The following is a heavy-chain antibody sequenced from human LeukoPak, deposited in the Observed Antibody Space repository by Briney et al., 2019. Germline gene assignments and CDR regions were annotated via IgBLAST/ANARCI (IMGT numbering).Heavy chain of an antibody. CDR3: ARDVDYGDRGNWFDP. V-gene: IGHV1-46*01. Sequence: ASVKVSCKASGYSFTSYYMHWVRQAPGQGLEWMGFINPSGSSAAYAQKFQGRLTMTRDMFTSTDYMELTSLTSDDTAVYYCARDVDYGDRGNWFDPWGQGTLVTVSS. CDR2: INPSGSSA. J-gene: IGHJ5*02. CDR1: GYSFTSYY. D-gene: IGHD4-17*01.